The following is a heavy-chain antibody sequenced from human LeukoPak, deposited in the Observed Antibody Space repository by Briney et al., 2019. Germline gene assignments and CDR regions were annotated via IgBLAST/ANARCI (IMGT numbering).Heavy chain of an antibody. Sequence: GGSLGLPCAASGFTFSSYWMSWVRQAPGKGLEWVANIKQDGSEKYYVDSVKGRFTISRDNAKNSLYLQMNSLRAEDTAVYYCARDISHDAFDIWGQGTMVTVSS. CDR3: ARDISHDAFDI. CDR2: IKQDGSEK. CDR1: GFTFSSYW. J-gene: IGHJ3*02. D-gene: IGHD2/OR15-2a*01. V-gene: IGHV3-7*03.